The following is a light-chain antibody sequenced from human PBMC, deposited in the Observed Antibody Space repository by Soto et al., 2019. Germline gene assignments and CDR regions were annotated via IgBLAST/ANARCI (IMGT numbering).Light chain of an antibody. V-gene: IGKV3-15*01. CDR1: QTVSNSY. J-gene: IGKJ1*01. CDR3: QQYSNWPRT. Sequence: DIVLTQSPAPLSVSPGERATLSCRASQTVSNSYLAWYQQKPGQAPRLLIYGASTRAAGIPPRFSGGGSGTEFTLTISSLQSEDFAVYYCQQYSNWPRTFGRGTKVEIK. CDR2: GAS.